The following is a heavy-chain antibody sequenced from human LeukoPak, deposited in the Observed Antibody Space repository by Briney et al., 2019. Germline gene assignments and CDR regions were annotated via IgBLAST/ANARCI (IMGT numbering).Heavy chain of an antibody. J-gene: IGHJ6*03. Sequence: GGSLSLSCAASGFTFRSYSMNCVRQAPGKGLEWVSYISSGSSTIYYADSVKGLFTIPRDNAKNSLYLQMTSLRAEDTAVYYCARVAVGTPNYYYMDVWGQGTTVTVSS. D-gene: IGHD2-15*01. CDR2: ISSGSSTI. CDR3: ARVAVGTPNYYYMDV. V-gene: IGHV3-48*04. CDR1: GFTFRSYS.